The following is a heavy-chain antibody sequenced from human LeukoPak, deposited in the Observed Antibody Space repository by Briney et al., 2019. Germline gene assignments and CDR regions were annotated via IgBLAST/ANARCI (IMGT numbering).Heavy chain of an antibody. V-gene: IGHV3-23*01. J-gene: IGHJ4*02. CDR1: GFTLSSYA. Sequence: GGSLRLSCAASGFTLSSYAMSWVRQAPGKGLEWVSAISGSGGSTYYADSVKGRFTISRDNSKNTLYLQMNSLRAEDTAVYYCAKDQAAEYYFDYWGQGTLVTVSS. D-gene: IGHD6-13*01. CDR3: AKDQAAEYYFDY. CDR2: ISGSGGST.